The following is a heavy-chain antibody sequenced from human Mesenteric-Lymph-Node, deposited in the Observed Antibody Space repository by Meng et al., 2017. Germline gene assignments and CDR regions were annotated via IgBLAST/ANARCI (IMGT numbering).Heavy chain of an antibody. D-gene: IGHD3-10*01. CDR1: GGYFSRFA. V-gene: IGHV1-69*13. J-gene: IGHJ4*02. Sequence: SVKVSCKVSGGYFSRFAISWVRQAPGQGLEWMGGIIPYVGRANYAPRFQGRVTINADEASSTVFMELSTLRSEDTAVYYCARGGVSYQLLTRSVYWGLGTLVTVSS. CDR3: ARGGVSYQLLTRSVY. CDR2: IIPYVGRA.